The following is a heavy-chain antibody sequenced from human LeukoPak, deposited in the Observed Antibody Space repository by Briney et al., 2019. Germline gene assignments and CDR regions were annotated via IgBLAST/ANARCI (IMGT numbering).Heavy chain of an antibody. D-gene: IGHD3-22*01. CDR1: HYSISSNYY. V-gene: IGHV4-38-2*02. J-gene: IGHJ4*02. Sequence: SETLSLTCTVSHYSISSNYYWGWIRPPPGKGLAWIGSIYHSGSTYYNPSLKSRVTISVDTSKNQFSLQLTSVTAADTAVYYCARSSGYMSYWGQGTLVTVSS. CDR2: IYHSGST. CDR3: ARSSGYMSY.